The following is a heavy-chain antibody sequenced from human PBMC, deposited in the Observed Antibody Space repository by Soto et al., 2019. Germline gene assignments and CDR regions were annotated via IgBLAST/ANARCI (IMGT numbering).Heavy chain of an antibody. J-gene: IGHJ4*02. Sequence: SETLSLTCNVSGGSISNYYWNWIRQPPGKRLEWIGYISDSGSTKYNPSLMSRVTLSVDRSKSQFSLKLTSVTAADTAVYYCARLLYDSRGYYYFDYWGQGTLVTVSS. CDR3: ARLLYDSRGYYYFDY. CDR2: ISDSGST. D-gene: IGHD3-22*01. V-gene: IGHV4-59*08. CDR1: GGSISNYY.